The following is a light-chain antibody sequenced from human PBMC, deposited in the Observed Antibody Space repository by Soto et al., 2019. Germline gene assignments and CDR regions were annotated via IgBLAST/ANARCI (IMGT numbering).Light chain of an antibody. CDR3: QLFNSYPLFT. V-gene: IGKV1-13*02. CDR1: QGISSA. CDR2: DAS. Sequence: AIQLTQSPSSLSASVGDRVTITCRASQGISSALACYQQKPGKAPKLLIYDASSLESGVPSRFSGSGSGTDFALTISSLQPEDFAASYCQLFNSYPLFTFGPGNKVDIK. J-gene: IGKJ3*01.